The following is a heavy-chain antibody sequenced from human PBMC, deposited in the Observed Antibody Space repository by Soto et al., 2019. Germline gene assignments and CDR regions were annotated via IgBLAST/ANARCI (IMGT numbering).Heavy chain of an antibody. CDR2: SSVYNGNT. CDR1: GYPFTSYG. CDR3: ARVVGVLGHWFDP. Sequence: QVQLVQYGAEVKKPGASVKVSCKASGYPFTSYGISWVRHAPGQGLEWMGRSSVYNGNTKYAQTLQGRVTMTTDTSTTTSKMELSILSADAAAVYYCARVVGVLGHWFDPWGQGTLVTVSS. J-gene: IGHJ5*02. D-gene: IGHD1-26*01. V-gene: IGHV1-18*01.